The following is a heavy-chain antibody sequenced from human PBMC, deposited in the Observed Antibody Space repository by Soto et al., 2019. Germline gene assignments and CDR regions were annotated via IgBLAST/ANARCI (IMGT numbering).Heavy chain of an antibody. CDR1: GFTFDDYT. CDR3: AKAFRGGEQWGPYQH. Sequence: GGSLRLSCAASGFTFDDYTMHWVRQAPGKGLEWVSLISWDGGSTYYADSVKGRFTISRDNSKNSLYLQMNSLRTEDTALYYCAKAFRGGEQWGPYQHWGQGTLVTVSS. V-gene: IGHV3-43*01. D-gene: IGHD6-19*01. CDR2: ISWDGGST. J-gene: IGHJ1*01.